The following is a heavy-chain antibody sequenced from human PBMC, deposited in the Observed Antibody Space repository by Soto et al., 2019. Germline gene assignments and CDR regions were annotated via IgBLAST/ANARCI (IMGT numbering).Heavy chain of an antibody. V-gene: IGHV3-30-3*01. D-gene: IGHD2-2*02. CDR1: GFTFSSYA. J-gene: IGHJ6*02. CDR3: ARGEREYQLLYGSIAAPNYYYYGMDV. Sequence: GGSLRLSCAASGFTFSSYAMHWVRQAPGKGLEWVAVISYDGSNKYYADSVKGRFTISRDNAKNSLYLQMNSLRAEDTAVYYCARGEREYQLLYGSIAAPNYYYYGMDVWGQGTTVTVSS. CDR2: ISYDGSNK.